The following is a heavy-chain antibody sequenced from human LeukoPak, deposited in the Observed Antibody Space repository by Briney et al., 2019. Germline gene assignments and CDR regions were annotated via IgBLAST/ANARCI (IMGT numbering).Heavy chain of an antibody. CDR1: GGSISNYY. CDR3: VRFGYYGLGSHRRVLDY. D-gene: IGHD3-10*01. CDR2: IYYSGIT. V-gene: IGHV4-59*01. J-gene: IGHJ4*02. Sequence: SETLSLTCTVSGGSISNYYWSWIRQPPGKGLEWIGYIYYSGITNYNPSLKSRVTISVDTSKNQFSLKLSSVTTADTAVYYCVRFGYYGLGSHRRVLDYWGQGTLATVSS.